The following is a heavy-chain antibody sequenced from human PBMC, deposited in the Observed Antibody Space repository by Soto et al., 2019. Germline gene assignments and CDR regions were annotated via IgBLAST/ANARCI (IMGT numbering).Heavy chain of an antibody. CDR3: ARGLSYCSGGSCYPARGMDV. D-gene: IGHD2-15*01. J-gene: IGHJ6*03. CDR2: INHSGST. Sequence: PSETLSLTCAVYGGPFSGYYWSWIRQPPGKGLEWIGEINHSGSTNYNPSLKSRVTISVDTSKNQFSLKLSSVTAADTAVYYCARGLSYCSGGSCYPARGMDVWGKGTTVTV. CDR1: GGPFSGYY. V-gene: IGHV4-34*01.